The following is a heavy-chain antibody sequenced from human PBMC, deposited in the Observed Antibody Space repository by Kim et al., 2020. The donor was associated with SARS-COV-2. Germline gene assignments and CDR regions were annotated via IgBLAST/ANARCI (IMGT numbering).Heavy chain of an antibody. CDR3: TRDPHALDF. Sequence: GGPLRLSCAASGFTFSTYSMNWARQAPGKGLEWVAYIRFGGATIYYADSVRGRFTISRDDATNSLYLEMNNLREDDTAVYYCTRDPHALDFWGRGTLVTV. CDR2: IRFGGATI. V-gene: IGHV3-48*02. CDR1: GFTFSTYS. J-gene: IGHJ4*02. D-gene: IGHD2-2*01.